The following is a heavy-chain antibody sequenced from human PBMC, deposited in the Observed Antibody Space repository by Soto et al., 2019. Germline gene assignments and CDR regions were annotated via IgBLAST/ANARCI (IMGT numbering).Heavy chain of an antibody. Sequence: GESLTISCKGSGYSFTSYWLSWVRQMPGKGLEWMGRIDPSDSYTDYSPSFQGHVTISADKSISTAYLQWSSLKASDTAMYSCARHRYYDSSGYPDVYYWGQGTLVTVSS. J-gene: IGHJ4*02. V-gene: IGHV5-10-1*01. CDR2: IDPSDSYT. CDR1: GYSFTSYW. D-gene: IGHD3-22*01. CDR3: ARHRYYDSSGYPDVYY.